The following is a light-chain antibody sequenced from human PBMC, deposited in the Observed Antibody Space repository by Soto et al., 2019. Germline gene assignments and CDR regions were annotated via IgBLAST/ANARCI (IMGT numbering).Light chain of an antibody. CDR3: TSYTSSSTLDV. Sequence: ALTQPASVSGSPGQSITISCTGTSSDVGGYNYVSWYQQHPGKAPKLMIYEVSNRPSGVSNRFSGSKSGNTASLTISGLQAEDEADYYCTSYTSSSTLDVFGTGTKVTVL. J-gene: IGLJ1*01. CDR2: EVS. CDR1: SSDVGGYNY. V-gene: IGLV2-14*01.